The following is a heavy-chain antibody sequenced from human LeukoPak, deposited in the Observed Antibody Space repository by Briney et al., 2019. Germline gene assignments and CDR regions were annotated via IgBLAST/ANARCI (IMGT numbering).Heavy chain of an antibody. Sequence: GGSLRLSCEVSGFPVRSRYMTWVRQPPGKGLECVAVIYSGGTTYHIDSVKGRFTISRDISKSTMYLEMNNLRVEDTAIYYCASLDGGPSDGRWGQGTLVTVSS. CDR1: GFPVRSRY. CDR3: ASLDGGPSDGR. V-gene: IGHV3-53*01. J-gene: IGHJ4*02. D-gene: IGHD3/OR15-3a*01. CDR2: IYSGGTT.